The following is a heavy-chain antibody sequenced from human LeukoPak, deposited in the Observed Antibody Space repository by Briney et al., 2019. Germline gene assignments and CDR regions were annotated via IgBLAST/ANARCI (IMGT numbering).Heavy chain of an antibody. CDR1: GYTFTGYY. CDR2: MNPNSGNT. J-gene: IGHJ6*02. V-gene: IGHV1-8*02. CDR3: ARVVGYPYGMDV. D-gene: IGHD1-26*01. Sequence: GASVKVSCKASGYTFTGYYMHWVRQAPGQGLEWMGWMNPNSGNTGYAQKFQGRVTMTRNTSISTAYMELSSLRSEDTAVYYCARVVGYPYGMDVWGQGTTVTVSS.